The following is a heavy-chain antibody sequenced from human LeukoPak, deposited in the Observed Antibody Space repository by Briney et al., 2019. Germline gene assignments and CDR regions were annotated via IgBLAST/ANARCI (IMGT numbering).Heavy chain of an antibody. CDR2: ISGSGGST. Sequence: LTGGSLRLSCAASGFTFSSYGMSWVRQAPGKGLEWVSAISGSGGSTYYADSVKGRFTISRDNSKNTLYLQMNSLRAEDTAVYYCARGTLYSGWSYYLDYWGQGTLVTVSS. J-gene: IGHJ4*02. CDR3: ARGTLYSGWSYYLDY. D-gene: IGHD6-19*01. V-gene: IGHV3-23*01. CDR1: GFTFSSYG.